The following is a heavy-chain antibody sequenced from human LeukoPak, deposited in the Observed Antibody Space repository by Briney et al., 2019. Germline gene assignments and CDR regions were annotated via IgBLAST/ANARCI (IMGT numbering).Heavy chain of an antibody. CDR1: GFTFSSYA. V-gene: IGHV3-23*01. Sequence: PGGSLRLSCAASGFTFSSYAMSWVRQAPGKGLGWVSAISGSGGSTYYADSVKGRFTISRDNSKNTLYLQMNSLRAEDTAVYYCAKDKSIYYDSSGSADYWGQGTLVTVSS. D-gene: IGHD3-22*01. CDR3: AKDKSIYYDSSGSADY. CDR2: ISGSGGST. J-gene: IGHJ4*02.